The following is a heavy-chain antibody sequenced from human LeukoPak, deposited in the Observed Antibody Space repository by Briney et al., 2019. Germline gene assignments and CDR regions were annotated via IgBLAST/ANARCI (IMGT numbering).Heavy chain of an antibody. D-gene: IGHD4-17*01. CDR3: ARDSHDYGVLDNWFDP. J-gene: IGHJ5*02. CDR2: INPNSGGT. V-gene: IGHV1-2*02. CDR1: GYTFTGYY. Sequence: ASVTVSCKASGYTFTGYYMHWVRQAPGQGLEWMGWINPNSGGTNYAQKFQGRVTMTRDTSISIAYMELSRLRSDDTAVYYCARDSHDYGVLDNWFDPWGQGTLVTVSS.